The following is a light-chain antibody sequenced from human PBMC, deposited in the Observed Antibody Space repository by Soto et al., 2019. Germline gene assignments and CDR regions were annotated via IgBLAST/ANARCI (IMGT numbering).Light chain of an antibody. V-gene: IGKV3D-15*01. J-gene: IGKJ5*01. CDR2: ATS. CDR3: QQYNNWPPFT. Sequence: EILLTQSPATLSVSPGERATLSCRASQSVSTNLSWYQQKPGQAPRLLIYATSARATGIPARFSGSGSGTEFTLTISNLQSEDFAVYYCQQYNNWPPFTFGQGTRLEIK. CDR1: QSVSTN.